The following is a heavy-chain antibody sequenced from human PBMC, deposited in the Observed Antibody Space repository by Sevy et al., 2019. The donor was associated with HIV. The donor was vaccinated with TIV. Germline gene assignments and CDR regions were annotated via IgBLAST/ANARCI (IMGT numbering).Heavy chain of an antibody. J-gene: IGHJ4*02. CDR2: ISGSSGTI. CDR3: AKDYYRSGDGIFDY. Sequence: GGSLRLSCAASGFTFSTYSMNWVRQAPGRGLEWLSYISGSSGTIYYADSVKGRFTISRDNAKNSLYLQMNSLRAEDTALYYCAKDYYRSGDGIFDYWGQGTLVTVSS. V-gene: IGHV3-48*04. D-gene: IGHD6-19*01. CDR1: GFTFSTYS.